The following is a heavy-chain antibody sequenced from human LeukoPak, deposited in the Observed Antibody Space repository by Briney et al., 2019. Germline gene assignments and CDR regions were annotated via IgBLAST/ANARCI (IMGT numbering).Heavy chain of an antibody. Sequence: SETLSPTCTVSGGSISSGDYYWSWIRQPPGKGLEWIGYIYYSGSTYYNPSLKSRVTISVDTSKNQFSLKLSSVTAADTAVYYCGASRVRGEGYFDYWGQGTLVTVSS. CDR3: GASRVRGEGYFDY. J-gene: IGHJ4*02. CDR1: GGSISSGDYY. D-gene: IGHD3-10*01. V-gene: IGHV4-30-4*01. CDR2: IYYSGST.